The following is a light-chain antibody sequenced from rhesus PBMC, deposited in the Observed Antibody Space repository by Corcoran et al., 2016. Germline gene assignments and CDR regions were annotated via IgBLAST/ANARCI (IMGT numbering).Light chain of an antibody. CDR3: QQYNIDPWT. V-gene: IGKV1-37*01. J-gene: IGKJ1*01. CDR2: DAS. CDR1: QGISSY. Sequence: DIQMTQSPSSLSASVGDRVTITCRASQGISSYLAWYQQKPGKAPKPLIYDASNLESGVPSMFGGSVFGTSCPLPISSLQPEDFATYYCQQYNIDPWTFGQWTKVEIK.